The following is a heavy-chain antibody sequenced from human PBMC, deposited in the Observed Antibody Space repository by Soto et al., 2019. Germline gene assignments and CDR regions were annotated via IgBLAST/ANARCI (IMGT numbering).Heavy chain of an antibody. Sequence: GASVKVSCKASGYTFTGYYMHWVRQAPGQGLEWMGWINHNSGGTNYAQKFQGWVTMTRDTSISTDYMELSRLRSDDTAVYYCAKTQGSANFDYWGQGTLVTVSS. CDR2: INHNSGGT. CDR1: GYTFTGYY. J-gene: IGHJ4*02. CDR3: AKTQGSANFDY. V-gene: IGHV1-2*04.